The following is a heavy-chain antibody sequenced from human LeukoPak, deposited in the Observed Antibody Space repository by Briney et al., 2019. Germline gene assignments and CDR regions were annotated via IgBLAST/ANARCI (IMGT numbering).Heavy chain of an antibody. J-gene: IGHJ6*03. D-gene: IGHD3-3*02. Sequence: PGGSLRLSCAASGFTFSSYAMHWVRQAPGKGLEWVAVISYDGSNKYYADSVKGRFTISRDNSKNTLYLQMNSLRAEGTALYYCARPSHLIYYYYYMDVWGKGTTVTVSS. V-gene: IGHV3-30*04. CDR2: ISYDGSNK. CDR1: GFTFSSYA. CDR3: ARPSHLIYYYYYMDV.